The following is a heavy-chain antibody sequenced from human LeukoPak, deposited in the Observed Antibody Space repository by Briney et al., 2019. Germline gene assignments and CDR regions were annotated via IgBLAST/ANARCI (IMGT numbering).Heavy chain of an antibody. J-gene: IGHJ4*02. CDR3: AKDRVRCSGGSCYPAFDY. D-gene: IGHD2-15*01. CDR2: ISGSGGST. CDR1: GFSFSSYA. Sequence: GGSLRLSCAASGFSFSSYATSWVRQAPGKGLEWVSAISGSGGSTYYADSVKGRFTISRGNSKNTLYLQMNSLRAEDTAVFYCAKDRVRCSGGSCYPAFDYWGQGTLVTVSS. V-gene: IGHV3-23*01.